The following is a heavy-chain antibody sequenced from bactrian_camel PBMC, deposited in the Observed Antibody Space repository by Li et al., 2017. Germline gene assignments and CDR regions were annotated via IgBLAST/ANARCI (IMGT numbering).Heavy chain of an antibody. Sequence: QVQMVESGGGSVQAGGSLKLTCTVSGYLFINNYMGWFRQGPGKERRPVATIDSNERTVYTDSVKGRFTITKDNAQNGLTLRLSSLEPEDTAIYYCAAGTERRGYTCAVSAGT. V-gene: IGHV3S53*01. D-gene: IGHD6*01. CDR1: GYLFINNY. CDR2: IDSNERT.